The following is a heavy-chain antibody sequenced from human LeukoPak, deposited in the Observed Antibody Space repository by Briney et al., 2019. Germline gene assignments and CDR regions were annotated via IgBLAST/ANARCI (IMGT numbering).Heavy chain of an antibody. Sequence: SQTLSLTCTVSGGSISSGGYYWSWIRQHPGKGLEWIGYIYYSGSTYYNPSLKSRVTISVDTSKNQFSLKLSSVTAADTAVYYCARDYYDSSGYYQFDYWGQGTLVTVSS. CDR1: GGSISSGGYY. V-gene: IGHV4-31*03. CDR3: ARDYYDSSGYYQFDY. CDR2: IYYSGST. J-gene: IGHJ4*02. D-gene: IGHD3-22*01.